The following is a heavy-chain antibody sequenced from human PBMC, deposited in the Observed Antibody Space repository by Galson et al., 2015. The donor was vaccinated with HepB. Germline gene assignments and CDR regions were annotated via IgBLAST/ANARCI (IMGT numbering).Heavy chain of an antibody. CDR3: ARAAGDSSTYANDY. CDR2: IYYTGNT. Sequence: SCKASGGTFSSYSIIWVRQPPEKGLEWIGSIYYTGNTYYKSSLKSRVTISADMSKNQFSLKVNSVTAADTAVYYCARAAGDSSTYANDYWGQGALVTVSS. CDR1: GGTFSSYS. D-gene: IGHD5-18*01. J-gene: IGHJ4*02. V-gene: IGHV4-39*07.